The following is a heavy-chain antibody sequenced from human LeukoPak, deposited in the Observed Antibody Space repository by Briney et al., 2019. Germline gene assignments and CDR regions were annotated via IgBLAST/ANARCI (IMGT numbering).Heavy chain of an antibody. CDR2: ISSDGSHE. Sequence: GTSLRLSCAASGFTFSSYGMHWVRQVPGKGLEWVAVISSDGSHENYADSVKGRFTVSRDNSKNTLYLQMDSLRPEDTAVYYCAKDDYSGYYYTDYWGQGTLVTVSS. CDR3: AKDDYSGYYYTDY. J-gene: IGHJ4*02. V-gene: IGHV3-30*18. D-gene: IGHD3-22*01. CDR1: GFTFSSYG.